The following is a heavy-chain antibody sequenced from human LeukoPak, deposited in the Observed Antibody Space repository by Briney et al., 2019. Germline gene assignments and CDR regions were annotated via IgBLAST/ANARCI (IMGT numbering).Heavy chain of an antibody. CDR1: GFTFSSYA. V-gene: IGHV3-30-3*01. D-gene: IGHD2-2*01. J-gene: IGHJ4*02. CDR2: ISYDGSNK. Sequence: GRSLRLSCAASGFTFSSYAMHWVRQAPGKGLEWVAVISYDGSNKYYADSVKGRFTISRDNSKNTLYLQMNSLRAEDTAVYYCARDPASRRYCSSTSCYAPPAYYFDYWGQGPLVTVS. CDR3: ARDPASRRYCSSTSCYAPPAYYFDY.